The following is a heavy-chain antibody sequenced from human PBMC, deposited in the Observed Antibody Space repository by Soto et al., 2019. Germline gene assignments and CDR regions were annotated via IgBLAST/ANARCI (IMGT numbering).Heavy chain of an antibody. Sequence: SVTLSLTCTVAGGSLSSSSYYSGWIRKPPGKGLEWIGSIYYSGSTYYNPSLKSRVTISVDTSKNQFSLKLSSVTAADTAVYYCASPKIAFYNWFDPWGQGTLVTVSS. CDR1: GGSLSSSSYY. D-gene: IGHD3-3*02. V-gene: IGHV4-39*01. J-gene: IGHJ5*02. CDR2: IYYSGST. CDR3: ASPKIAFYNWFDP.